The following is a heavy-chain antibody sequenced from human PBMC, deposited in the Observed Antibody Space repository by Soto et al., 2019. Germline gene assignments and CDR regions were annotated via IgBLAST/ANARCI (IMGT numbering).Heavy chain of an antibody. CDR3: ATPLGSGWHYFDY. V-gene: IGHV3-30-3*01. CDR1: GFTFSSYA. J-gene: IGHJ4*02. CDR2: ISYDGSNK. Sequence: GGSLRLSCAASGFTFSSYAMHWVRQAPGKGLEWVAVISYDGSNKYYADSVKGRFTISRDNSKNTLYLQMNSLRAEDTAVYYCATPLGSGWHYFDYWGQGTLVTVSS. D-gene: IGHD6-19*01.